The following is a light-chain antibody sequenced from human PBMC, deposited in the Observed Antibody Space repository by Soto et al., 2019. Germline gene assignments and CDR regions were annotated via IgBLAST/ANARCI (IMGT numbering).Light chain of an antibody. CDR3: QQRSNWPPIT. CDR1: QNINNY. J-gene: IGKJ5*01. CDR2: DAS. V-gene: IGKV1-33*01. Sequence: EIHSAQFPSSLSASVGDRVTITCQASQNINNYLNWYQQKPGRAPKLLIYDASNLEAGVPSRFRGSGSGTDFTFTISSLQSEDFAVYYCQQRSNWPPITLGQGTRLEIK.